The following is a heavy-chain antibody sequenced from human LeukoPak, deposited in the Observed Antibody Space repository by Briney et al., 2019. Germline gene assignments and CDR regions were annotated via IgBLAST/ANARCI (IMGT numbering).Heavy chain of an antibody. CDR1: GYSFTSYW. J-gene: IGHJ6*02. CDR2: IYPGDSGT. D-gene: IGHD7-27*01. Sequence: GESLKISCKGSGYSFTSYWIGWVRQMPGKSLEWMGIIYPGDSGTRYSPSFQGQVTISADKSISTAYLQWSSLKASDTAMYYCARAGAGDRPYYYYGMDVWGQGTTVTVSS. V-gene: IGHV5-51*01. CDR3: ARAGAGDRPYYYYGMDV.